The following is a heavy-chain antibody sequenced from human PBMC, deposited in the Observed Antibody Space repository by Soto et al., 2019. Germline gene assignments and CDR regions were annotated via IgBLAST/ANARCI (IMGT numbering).Heavy chain of an antibody. CDR1: GYTFTSYA. CDR3: ARGMRAWYNWFDH. CDR2: INAGNGNT. Sequence: ASVKVSCKASGYTFTSYAMHWVRQAPGQRLEWMGWINAGNGNTKYSQKFQGRVTITRDTSASTAYMELSSLRSEDTAVYYCARGMRAWYNWFDHWGQGTLVTVSS. J-gene: IGHJ5*02. V-gene: IGHV1-3*01. D-gene: IGHD2-8*02.